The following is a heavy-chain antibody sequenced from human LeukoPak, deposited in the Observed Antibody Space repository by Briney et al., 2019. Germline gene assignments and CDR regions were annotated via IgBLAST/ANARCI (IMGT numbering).Heavy chain of an antibody. CDR2: ISGSGGAT. CDR1: GFTFSTHS. Sequence: GGSLRLSCVASGFTFSTHSMSWVRLPPGKGLDWVSAISGSGGATYYADSVKGRFTISRDNSKDTLYLQMNSLRAEDTAVYYCAKRDSSGSYPYYFDYWGQGTLVTVSS. CDR3: AKRDSSGSYPYYFDY. D-gene: IGHD3-22*01. J-gene: IGHJ4*02. V-gene: IGHV3-23*01.